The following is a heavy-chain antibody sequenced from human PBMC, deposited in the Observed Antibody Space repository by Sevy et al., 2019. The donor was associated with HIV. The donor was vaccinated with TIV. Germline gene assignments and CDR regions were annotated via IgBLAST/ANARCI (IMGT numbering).Heavy chain of an antibody. Sequence: SETLSLTCTVSGGSISAYYWTWIRQPPGKGLESIGYIYYRGTNYNPSLKSRVTISVDTSKNQFSLKLSSVTAADTAVYYCALCDYSSGWYYFDYWGQGTLVTVSS. CDR3: ALCDYSSGWYYFDY. D-gene: IGHD6-19*01. V-gene: IGHV4-59*01. CDR1: GGSISAYY. CDR2: IYYRGT. J-gene: IGHJ4*02.